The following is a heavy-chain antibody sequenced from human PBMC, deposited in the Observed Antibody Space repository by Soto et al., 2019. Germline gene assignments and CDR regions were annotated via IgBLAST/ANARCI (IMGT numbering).Heavy chain of an antibody. CDR1: GFTFSSYA. CDR3: ARVAVEMATIHVFDY. V-gene: IGHV3-30-3*01. J-gene: IGHJ4*02. CDR2: ISYDGSNK. Sequence: QVQLVESGGGVVQPGRSLRLSCAASGFTFSSYAMHWVRQAPGKGLEWVAVISYDGSNKYYADSVKGRFTISRDNSKNTLYLQMNSLRVEDTAVYYCARVAVEMATIHVFDYWGQGTLVTVSS. D-gene: IGHD5-12*01.